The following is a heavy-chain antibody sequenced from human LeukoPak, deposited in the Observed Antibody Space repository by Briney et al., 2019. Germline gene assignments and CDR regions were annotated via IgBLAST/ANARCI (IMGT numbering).Heavy chain of an antibody. Sequence: SETLSLTCTVSGGSISSYYWSWIRQPPGKGLEWIGYIYYSGSTNYNPSLKSRVTISVDTSKNQFSLKLSSVTAADTAVYYCARGSGSGWYYYYYCYGMDVWGQGTTVTVSS. V-gene: IGHV4-59*08. J-gene: IGHJ6*02. CDR2: IYYSGST. CDR3: ARGSGSGWYYYYYCYGMDV. D-gene: IGHD6-19*01. CDR1: GGSISSYY.